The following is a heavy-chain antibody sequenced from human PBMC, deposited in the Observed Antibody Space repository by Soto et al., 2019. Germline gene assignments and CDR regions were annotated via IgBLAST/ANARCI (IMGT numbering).Heavy chain of an antibody. V-gene: IGHV3-21*01. CDR2: ISSSSSYI. Sequence: EVQLVESGGGLVKPGGSLRLSCAASGFTFSSYSMNWVRQAPGKGLEWVSSISSSSSYIYYADSVKGRFTISRDNAKNSLYLQMNSLRAEDTAVYYCARDRDYYDSSGYLYCYGMDVWGQGTTVTVSS. J-gene: IGHJ6*02. CDR1: GFTFSSYS. CDR3: ARDRDYYDSSGYLYCYGMDV. D-gene: IGHD3-22*01.